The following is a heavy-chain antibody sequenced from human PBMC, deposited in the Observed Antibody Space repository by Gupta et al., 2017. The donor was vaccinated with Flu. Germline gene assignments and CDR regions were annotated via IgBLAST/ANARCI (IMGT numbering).Heavy chain of an antibody. CDR3: ARGATYSGFWSDYNNWFGP. J-gene: IGHJ5*02. V-gene: IGHV4-34*01. D-gene: IGHD3-3*01. CDR2: INHTGGT. CDR1: FSDHY. Sequence: FSDHYWSWVRQPPGKGLEWIGDINHTGGTNYNPSFKSRVTMSVDTSKNQFSLKVTSVTAADTAVYFCARGATYSGFWSDYNNWFGPWGQGTLVTISS.